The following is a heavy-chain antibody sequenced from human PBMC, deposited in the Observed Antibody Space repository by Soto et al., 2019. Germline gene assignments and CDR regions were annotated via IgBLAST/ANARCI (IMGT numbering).Heavy chain of an antibody. Sequence: EVQLLDSGGGLVQPGGSPRLSCAASGFTFSSYAMHWVRQAPGKGLEWVSTVSGAALNTYYADSVKGRFTISRDSSKRTLYLQMNSLSAADTAVYYCAKDLWSGRGGGIDYWGQGTLVTVSS. CDR3: AKDLWSGRGGGIDY. CDR2: VSGAALNT. D-gene: IGHD3-3*01. CDR1: GFTFSSYA. V-gene: IGHV3-23*01. J-gene: IGHJ4*02.